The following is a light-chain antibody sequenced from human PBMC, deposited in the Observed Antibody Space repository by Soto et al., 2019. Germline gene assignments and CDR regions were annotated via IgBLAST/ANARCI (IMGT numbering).Light chain of an antibody. CDR3: QQRTNWPAFS. CDR2: EAS. Sequence: EIVLTQSPATLSLSPGERATLSCRASQSVNSYLAWFQQKPGQAPRLLISEASTRAEGVPARFSGSGSGTDFTLTISSLEPDDSAVYYCQQRTNWPAFSFGQRTKLEIK. V-gene: IGKV3-11*01. J-gene: IGKJ2*03. CDR1: QSVNSY.